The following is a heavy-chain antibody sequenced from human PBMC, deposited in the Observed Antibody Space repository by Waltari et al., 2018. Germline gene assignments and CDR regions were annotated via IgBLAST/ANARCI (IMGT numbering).Heavy chain of an antibody. CDR2: IWFSGFT. J-gene: IGHJ4*02. D-gene: IGHD6-19*01. V-gene: IGHV4-59*01. CDR3: FDY. Sequence: QLHLQESGPGLVRPSETLSLTCNVSGGSINNDYWTWIRQPPGKGLEWIGYIWFSGFTISRDNSKNTLYLQMNSLRAEDTAVYYCAKWVSGWYGYYFDYWGQGTLVTVSS. CDR1: GGSINNDY.